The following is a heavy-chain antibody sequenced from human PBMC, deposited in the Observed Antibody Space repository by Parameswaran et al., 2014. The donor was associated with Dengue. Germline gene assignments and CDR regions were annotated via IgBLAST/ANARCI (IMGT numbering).Heavy chain of an antibody. CDR3: ARGIRGVPQYYFDY. D-gene: IGHD3-10*01. V-gene: IGHV4-59*01. Sequence: WIRQPPGKGLEWIGYIYYSGSTNYNPSLKSRVTISVDTSKKQFSLKLSSVTAADTAVYYCARGIRGVPQYYFDYWGQGTLVTVSS. J-gene: IGHJ4*02. CDR2: IYYSGST.